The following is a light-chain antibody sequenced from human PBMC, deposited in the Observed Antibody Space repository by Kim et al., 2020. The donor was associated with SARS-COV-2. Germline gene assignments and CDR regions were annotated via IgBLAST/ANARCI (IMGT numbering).Light chain of an antibody. Sequence: EIVMTKSPATLSVPPGESATLSCRASQSVSRNIAWYQQKPGQAPRLLIYGSSTRATGIPARFSGSGSGTEFTLTISSLQSEDFGVYYCQQYNNWPPLTFGGGTKVDIK. J-gene: IGKJ4*01. CDR1: QSVSRN. V-gene: IGKV3-15*01. CDR2: GSS. CDR3: QQYNNWPPLT.